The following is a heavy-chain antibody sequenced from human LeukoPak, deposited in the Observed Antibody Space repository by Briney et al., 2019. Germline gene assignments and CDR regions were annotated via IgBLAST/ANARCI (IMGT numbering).Heavy chain of an antibody. V-gene: IGHV1-2*02. CDR2: SNTNSGGT. J-gene: IGHJ4*02. CDR3: ARDGSSSTTPFDG. Sequence: GGSVNGSCKASGYTSTGYYMLWGRRAPGQRLEWMVGSNTNSGGTSYAQKSQGGVTRIRTTSISSAYMELSRLSTHNTAVNSWARDGSSSTTPFDGWGPGTLVTVS. CDR1: GYTSTGYY. D-gene: IGHD6-13*01.